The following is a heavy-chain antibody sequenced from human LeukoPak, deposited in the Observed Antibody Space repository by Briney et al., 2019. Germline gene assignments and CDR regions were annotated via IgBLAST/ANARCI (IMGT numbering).Heavy chain of an antibody. Sequence: GESLKISCQVSGYIFTNNWIGWVRQMPGKGLEWVGIIYPGDSYTRYGPSFQGQVTISVDDSITTAYLQWSSLKASDTAMYYCARHVGYVAGTIDYWGQGTLVTVSS. CDR1: GYIFTNNW. CDR3: ARHVGYVAGTIDY. V-gene: IGHV5-51*01. CDR2: IYPGDSYT. D-gene: IGHD6-19*01. J-gene: IGHJ4*02.